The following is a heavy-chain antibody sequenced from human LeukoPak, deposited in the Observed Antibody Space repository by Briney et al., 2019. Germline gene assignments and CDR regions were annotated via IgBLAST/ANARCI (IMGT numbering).Heavy chain of an antibody. V-gene: IGHV3-33*01. D-gene: IGHD3-16*01. Sequence: GGSLRLSCVASGFTFSNYGMHWIRQAPGKGLEWVSVIFYDGSKKYYADFVKGRFTISRDNSKNVVYLQMDSLRAEDTAFYYCARSLGETTFDWWGQGTLVTVPS. CDR2: IFYDGSKK. CDR1: GFTFSNYG. J-gene: IGHJ4*02. CDR3: ARSLGETTFDW.